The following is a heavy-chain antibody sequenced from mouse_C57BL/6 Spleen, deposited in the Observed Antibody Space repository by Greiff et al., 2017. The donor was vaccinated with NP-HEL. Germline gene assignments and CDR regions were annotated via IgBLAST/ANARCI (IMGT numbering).Heavy chain of an antibody. CDR3: GRGGQTGPRDY. Sequence: QVQLQQPGAELVRPGSSVKLSCKASGYTFTSYWMHWVKQRPIQGLEWIGNIDPSDSETHYNQKFKDKATLTVDKSSSPAYMQLSSLTSEDSACYCGGRGGQTGPRDYWGQGTTLTVSS. V-gene: IGHV1-52*01. CDR2: IDPSDSET. J-gene: IGHJ2*01. CDR1: GYTFTSYW. D-gene: IGHD4-1*01.